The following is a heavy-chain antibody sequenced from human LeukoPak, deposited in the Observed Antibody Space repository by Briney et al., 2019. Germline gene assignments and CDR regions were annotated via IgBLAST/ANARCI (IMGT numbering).Heavy chain of an antibody. V-gene: IGHV4-59*05. J-gene: IGHJ3*02. CDR3: PYYNAQMDAFDI. D-gene: IGHD3-10*01. CDR2: IYYSGST. Sequence: TGGSLRLSCAASGFTFSSYSMNWVRQAPGKGLEWIGSIYYSGSTYYNPSLKSRVTISVDTSKNQFSLKLSSVTAADTTVYYCPYYNAQMDAFDIWGQGAMVTVSS. CDR1: GFTFSSYSMN.